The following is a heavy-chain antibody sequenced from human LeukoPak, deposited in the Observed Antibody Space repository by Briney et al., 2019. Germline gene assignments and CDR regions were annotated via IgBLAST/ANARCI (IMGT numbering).Heavy chain of an antibody. V-gene: IGHV3-7*01. J-gene: IGHJ1*01. CDR2: IKHDGSEK. CDR1: GFTFSNYW. CDR3: ATYSSINAREFQH. D-gene: IGHD4-11*01. Sequence: GGSLRLSCEASGFTFSNYWMSWVRQAPGKGLEWVANIKHDGSEKYYADSATGRFTISRDNGKNSLYVQLNSLTVEDTAVYYCATYSSINAREFQHWGQGTLVTVSS.